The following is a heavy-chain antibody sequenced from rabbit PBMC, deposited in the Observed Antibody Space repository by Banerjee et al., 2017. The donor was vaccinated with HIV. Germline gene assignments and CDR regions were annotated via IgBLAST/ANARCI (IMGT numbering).Heavy chain of an antibody. D-gene: IGHD6-1*01. CDR2: IYTSSGSA. CDR3: AGTGAGYGYAFNL. Sequence: QSLEESGGGLVKPEGSLTLTCTASGFDLSSYYYMCWVRQAPGKGLEWIACIYTSSGSAYYASWAKGRFTISKTSSTTVTLQMTSLTAADTATYFCAGTGAGYGYAFNLWGPGTLVTVS. V-gene: IGHV1S40*01. J-gene: IGHJ4*01. CDR1: GFDLSSYYY.